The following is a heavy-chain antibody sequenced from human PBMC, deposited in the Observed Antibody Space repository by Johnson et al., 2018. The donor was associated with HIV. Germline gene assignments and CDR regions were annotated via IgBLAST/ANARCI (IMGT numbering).Heavy chain of an antibody. CDR3: ASTIFGVAWHAFDV. Sequence: MQLVESGGGLIQPGGSLRLSCEASGFTFSDHYMDWVRQAPGKGLEWVGRSRNKANTYTTYYADSVKGRFTISSDNSKNTLYLQMNSLRAEETAVYYCASTIFGVAWHAFDVWGQGTMVTVSS. J-gene: IGHJ3*01. V-gene: IGHV3-72*01. D-gene: IGHD3-3*01. CDR1: GFTFSDHY. CDR2: SRNKANTYTT.